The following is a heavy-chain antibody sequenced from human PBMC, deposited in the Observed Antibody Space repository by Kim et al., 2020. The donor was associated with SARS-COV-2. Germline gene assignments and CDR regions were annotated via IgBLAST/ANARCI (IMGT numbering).Heavy chain of an antibody. Sequence: GSLRLSCAASGFTFSDHYMDWVRQAPGKGLEWVGRIRNKVNSYTRENAASVKGRFTISRDDSKKSLYLQMNSLKTEDTAVYYCVRADGSGSYYREWGQGTLVTVSS. J-gene: IGHJ4*02. V-gene: IGHV3-72*01. CDR2: IRNKVNSYTR. CDR3: VRADGSGSYYRE. CDR1: GFTFSDHY. D-gene: IGHD3-10*01.